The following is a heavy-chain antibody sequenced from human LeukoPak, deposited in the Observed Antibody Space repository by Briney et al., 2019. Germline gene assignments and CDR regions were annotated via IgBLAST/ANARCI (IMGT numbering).Heavy chain of an antibody. Sequence: GGSLRLSCAASGFTFSSYGVHWVRQAPGKGLEWVAVISYDGSNKYYVDSVKGRFTISRDNSKNTLYLQMNSLRAEDTAVYYCAKDLHSGSPEGGPWGQGTLVTVSS. CDR1: GFTFSSYG. J-gene: IGHJ5*02. D-gene: IGHD1-26*01. V-gene: IGHV3-30*18. CDR2: ISYDGSNK. CDR3: AKDLHSGSPEGGP.